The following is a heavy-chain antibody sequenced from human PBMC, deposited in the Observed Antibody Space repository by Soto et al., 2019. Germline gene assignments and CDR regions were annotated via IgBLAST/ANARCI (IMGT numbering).Heavy chain of an antibody. Sequence: EVQLVESGGGLVQPGGSLRLSCAASGFSFSSYWMNWVRQAPGRGLMWVSRINTDGTSTCYADSVKGRFTISRDNAKNTLYLQMNSLRAADTAVYYCARGSEFKAGVHGYWGQGIIITVSS. V-gene: IGHV3-74*01. CDR2: INTDGTST. J-gene: IGHJ4*02. D-gene: IGHD1-1*01. CDR1: GFSFSSYW. CDR3: ARGSEFKAGVHGY.